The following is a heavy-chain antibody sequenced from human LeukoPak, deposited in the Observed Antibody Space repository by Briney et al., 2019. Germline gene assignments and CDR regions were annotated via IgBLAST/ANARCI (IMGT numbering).Heavy chain of an antibody. CDR3: ARDRPYYDDPYYYYGMDV. D-gene: IGHD3-22*01. CDR2: IIPIFGTA. Sequence: SVKVSCKASGGTFSGYAISWVRQAPGQGLEWMGGIIPIFGTANYAQKFQGRVTITADESMSTAYMELSSLRSEDTAVYYCARDRPYYDDPYYYYGMDVWGQGTTVTVSS. CDR1: GGTFSGYA. J-gene: IGHJ6*02. V-gene: IGHV1-69*13.